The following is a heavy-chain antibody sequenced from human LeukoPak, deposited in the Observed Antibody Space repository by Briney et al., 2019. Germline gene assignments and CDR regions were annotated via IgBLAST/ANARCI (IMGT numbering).Heavy chain of an antibody. D-gene: IGHD5-24*01. V-gene: IGHV1-8*01. J-gene: IGHJ5*02. CDR1: GYTFITYD. Sequence: ASVKVSCKASGYTFITYDINWVRRATGQGLEWMGWMNPNSGNTGYAQKFQGRVTMTRNTSISTAYMELSSLRSEDTAVYYCARDNSVRDEAWWFNPWGQGTLVTVSS. CDR3: ARDNSVRDEAWWFNP. CDR2: MNPNSGNT.